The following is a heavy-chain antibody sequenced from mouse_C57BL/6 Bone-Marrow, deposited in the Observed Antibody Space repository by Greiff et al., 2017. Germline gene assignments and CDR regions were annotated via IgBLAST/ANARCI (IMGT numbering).Heavy chain of an antibody. CDR3: ASYDYDFAY. CDR1: GYTFTDYY. V-gene: IGHV1-19*01. Sequence: EVKLMESGPVLVKPGASVKMSCKASGYTFTDYYMNWVKQSHGKSLEWIGVINPYNGGTSYNQKFKGKATLTVDKSSSTAYMELNSLTSEDSAVYYCASYDYDFAYWGQGTLVTVSA. CDR2: INPYNGGT. D-gene: IGHD2-4*01. J-gene: IGHJ3*01.